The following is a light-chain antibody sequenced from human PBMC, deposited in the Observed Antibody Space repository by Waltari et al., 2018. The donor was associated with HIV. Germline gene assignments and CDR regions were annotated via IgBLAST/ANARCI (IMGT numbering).Light chain of an antibody. J-gene: IGLJ2*01. CDR3: QAWDSSAVV. Sequence: SSELTQPPSVSVSPGQTASITCSGDKLGDKYVCWYQQKPGQSPLLVIYQDNMRPSGIPERFSGSNSGNTATLTISGTQAMDEADYYCQAWDSSAVVFGGGTKLIVL. CDR1: KLGDKY. V-gene: IGLV3-1*01. CDR2: QDN.